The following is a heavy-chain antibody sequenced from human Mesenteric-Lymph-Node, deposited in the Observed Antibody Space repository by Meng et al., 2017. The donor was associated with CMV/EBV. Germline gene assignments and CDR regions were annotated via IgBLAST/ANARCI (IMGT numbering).Heavy chain of an antibody. CDR1: GGSISSHY. D-gene: IGHD3-3*01. J-gene: IGHJ5*02. Sequence: SETLSLTCTVSGGSISSHYWSWIRQPPGKGLEWIGYISYSGSTNYNPSLKTRVTISVDTPKNQFSLKPSSVTAADTAVYYCAREIFGVVILAGWFDPWGQGTLVTVSS. V-gene: IGHV4-59*11. CDR2: ISYSGST. CDR3: AREIFGVVILAGWFDP.